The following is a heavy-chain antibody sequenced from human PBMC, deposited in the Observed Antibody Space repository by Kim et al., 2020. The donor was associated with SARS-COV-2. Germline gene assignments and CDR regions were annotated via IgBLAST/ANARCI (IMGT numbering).Heavy chain of an antibody. CDR3: ARAPQRATYYDFWSGHNWFDP. Sequence: SVKVSCKASGGTFSSYAISWVRQAPGQGLEWMGGIIPIFGTANYAQKFQGRVTITADESTSTAYMELSSLRSEDTAVYYCARAPQRATYYDFWSGHNWFDPWGQGTLVTVSS. CDR1: GGTFSSYA. V-gene: IGHV1-69*13. CDR2: IIPIFGTA. D-gene: IGHD3-3*01. J-gene: IGHJ5*02.